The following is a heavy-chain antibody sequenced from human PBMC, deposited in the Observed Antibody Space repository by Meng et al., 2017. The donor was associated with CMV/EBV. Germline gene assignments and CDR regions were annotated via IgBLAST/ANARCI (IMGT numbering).Heavy chain of an antibody. V-gene: IGHV1-69*12. CDR1: GGTFSSYA. CDR2: IIPIFGTA. J-gene: IGHJ4*02. D-gene: IGHD2-15*01. Sequence: QVQLVQPGAEVXXXXXXVKXSXXXSGGTFSSYAISWVRQAPGQGLEWMGGIIPIFGTANYAQKFQGRVTITADESTSTAYMELSSLRSEDTAVYYCARGRWVGYCSGGSCPEGDYWGQGTLVTVSS. CDR3: ARGRWVGYCSGGSCPEGDY.